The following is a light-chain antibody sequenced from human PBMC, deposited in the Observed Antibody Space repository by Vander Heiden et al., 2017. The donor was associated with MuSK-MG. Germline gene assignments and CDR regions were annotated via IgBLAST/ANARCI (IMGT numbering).Light chain of an antibody. J-gene: IGLJ2*01. CDR3: ESRDITGDQIV. Sequence: SSELTQDPAVSVPLGQTVSIPCQGDSLRTYYAAWYRQKSGQAPVVVIYGQNARPAGIPDRFSGSSSGSTASLTTTGAQAEDEADYYCESRDITGDQIVFGGGTKVSVL. V-gene: IGLV3-19*01. CDR1: SLRTYY. CDR2: GQN.